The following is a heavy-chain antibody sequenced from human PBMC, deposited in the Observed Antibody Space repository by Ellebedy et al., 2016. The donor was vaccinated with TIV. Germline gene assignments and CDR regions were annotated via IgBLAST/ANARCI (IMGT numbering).Heavy chain of an antibody. V-gene: IGHV3-15*01. Sequence: GESLKISXAASGFTFSNAWMSWVRQAPGKGLEWVGRIKSKTDGGTTDYAAPVKGRFTISRDDSKNTLYLQMNSLKTEDTAVYYCTTEDIVVVPTLAFDIWGQGTMVTVSS. CDR2: IKSKTDGGTT. D-gene: IGHD2-2*01. CDR3: TTEDIVVVPTLAFDI. J-gene: IGHJ3*02. CDR1: GFTFSNAW.